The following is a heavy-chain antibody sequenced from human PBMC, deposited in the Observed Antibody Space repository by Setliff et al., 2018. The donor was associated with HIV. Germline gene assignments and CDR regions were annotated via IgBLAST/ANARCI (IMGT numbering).Heavy chain of an antibody. CDR2: INPDSGDT. D-gene: IGHD3-10*01. J-gene: IGHJ4*02. CDR3: ARTEAYNNYEDY. Sequence: ASVKVSCKASGYTFSGYHMYWVRQAPGQGLEWMGRINPDSGDTKYTQKFEGRVTLTTDTSTSTSNMELRSLRSDDTAVYYCARTEAYNNYEDYWGQGTQVTVSS. CDR1: GYTFSGYH. V-gene: IGHV1-2*06.